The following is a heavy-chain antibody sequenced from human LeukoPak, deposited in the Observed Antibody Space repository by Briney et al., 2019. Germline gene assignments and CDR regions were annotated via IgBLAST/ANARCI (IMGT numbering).Heavy chain of an antibody. V-gene: IGHV3-21*01. CDR1: GFTLSSSS. CDR2: ISSSSSYI. Sequence: GGSLRLSCAASGFTLSSSSMNWVRQAPGKGLEWVSSISSSSSYIYYADSVKGRFTISRDNAKNSLFLQMKSLRVEDTAIYYCARDVAYYGSGKAFDYWGQGTLVTVSS. D-gene: IGHD3-10*01. J-gene: IGHJ4*02. CDR3: ARDVAYYGSGKAFDY.